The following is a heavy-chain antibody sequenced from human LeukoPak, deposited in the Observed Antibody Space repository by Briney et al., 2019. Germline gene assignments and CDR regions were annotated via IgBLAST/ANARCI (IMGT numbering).Heavy chain of an antibody. J-gene: IGHJ4*02. CDR1: GFTFSSYE. D-gene: IGHD3-22*01. CDR2: ISSSGSTI. Sequence: PGGSLRLSCAASGFTFSSYEMNWVRQAPGKGLEWVSYISSSGSTIYYADSVKGRFTISRDNAKNSLYLQMNSLRAEDTAVYYCASLGRVVVYDYWGQGTLVTVSS. V-gene: IGHV3-48*03. CDR3: ASLGRVVVYDY.